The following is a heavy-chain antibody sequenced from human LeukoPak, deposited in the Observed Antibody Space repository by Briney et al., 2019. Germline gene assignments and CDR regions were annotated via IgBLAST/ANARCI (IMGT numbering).Heavy chain of an antibody. Sequence: SETLSLTCAVYGGSFSGYYWSWIRQPPGKGLEWIGEINHSGSTNYNPSLKSRVTISVDTSKIQFSLKLTSVTAADTAVYYCARLSSSIAARRANVFDIWGQGTMVTVSS. CDR1: GGSFSGYY. CDR2: INHSGST. CDR3: ARLSSSIAARRANVFDI. D-gene: IGHD6-6*01. V-gene: IGHV4-34*01. J-gene: IGHJ3*02.